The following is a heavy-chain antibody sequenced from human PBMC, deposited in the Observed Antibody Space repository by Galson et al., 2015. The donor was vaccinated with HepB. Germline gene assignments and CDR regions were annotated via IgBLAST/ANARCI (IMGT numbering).Heavy chain of an antibody. J-gene: IGHJ6*03. CDR2: ISGSGGST. CDR1: GFTFSSYA. Sequence: SLRLSCAASGFTFSSYAMSWVRQAPGTGLEWVSAISGSGGSTYYADSVKGRFTISRDNSKNTLYLQMNSLRAEDTAVYYCAKGGMGVPAAIYYYYYMDVWGKGTTVTVSS. CDR3: AKGGMGVPAAIYYYYYMDV. V-gene: IGHV3-23*01. D-gene: IGHD2-2*01.